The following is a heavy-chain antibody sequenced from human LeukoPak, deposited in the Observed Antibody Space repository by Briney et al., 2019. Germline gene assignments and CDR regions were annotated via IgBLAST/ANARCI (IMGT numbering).Heavy chain of an antibody. Sequence: NPSETLSLTCAVYGGSFSGYYWSWTRQPPGKGLEWIGEINHSGSTNYNPSLKSRVTISVDTSKNQFSLKLSSVTAADTAVYYCARGRGYCSSTSCYINRFDYWGQGTLVTVSS. CDR1: GGSFSGYY. D-gene: IGHD2-2*02. CDR2: INHSGST. CDR3: ARGRGYCSSTSCYINRFDY. V-gene: IGHV4-34*01. J-gene: IGHJ4*02.